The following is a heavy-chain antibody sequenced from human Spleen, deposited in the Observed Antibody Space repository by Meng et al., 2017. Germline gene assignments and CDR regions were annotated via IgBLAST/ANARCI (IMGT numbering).Heavy chain of an antibody. CDR3: ARERFYSSAYSVFDI. CDR1: GGSISSYY. CDR2: IYYSGST. D-gene: IGHD3-22*01. V-gene: IGHV4-59*12. Sequence: GSLRLSCTVSGGSISSYYWSWIRQPPGKGLEWIGYIYYSGSTKYNPSLKSRVTISVDTSKNQFSLRLSSVTAADTAVYYCARERFYSSAYSVFDIWGQGKRVT. J-gene: IGHJ3*02.